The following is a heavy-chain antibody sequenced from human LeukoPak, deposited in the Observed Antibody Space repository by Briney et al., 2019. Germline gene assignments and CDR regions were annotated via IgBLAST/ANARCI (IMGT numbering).Heavy chain of an antibody. J-gene: IGHJ4*02. CDR2: IYYSGST. D-gene: IGHD6-19*01. V-gene: IGHV4-34*01. Sequence: SETLSLTCAVYGGSFSGYYWSWIRQPPGKGLEWIGSIYYSGSTYYNPSLKSRVTISVDTSKNQFSLKLSSVIAADTAVYYCARRYARYSSGWFDYWGQGTLVTVSS. CDR1: GGSFSGYY. CDR3: ARRYARYSSGWFDY.